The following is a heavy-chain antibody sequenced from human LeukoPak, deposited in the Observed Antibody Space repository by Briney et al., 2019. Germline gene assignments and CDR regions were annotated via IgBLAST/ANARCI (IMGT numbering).Heavy chain of an antibody. CDR3: ARVAADFEENWFAP. J-gene: IGHJ5*02. CDR2: IIPIFGTA. D-gene: IGHD6-13*01. CDR1: GGTFSSYA. Sequence: SVKVSCKASGGTFSSYAISWVRQAPGQGRECMGGIIPIFGTAKYAQKFQGRVTITADESTSTAYMELSSLRSEHTAVYYCARVAADFEENWFAPWGQGTLLTVSS. V-gene: IGHV1-69*13.